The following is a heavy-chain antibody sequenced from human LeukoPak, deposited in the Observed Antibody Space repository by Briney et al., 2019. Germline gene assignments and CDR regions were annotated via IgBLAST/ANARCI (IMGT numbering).Heavy chain of an antibody. CDR1: GYTFNSFV. CDR2: INAANGNT. CDR3: ARGHIFLAGNEGLDY. J-gene: IGHJ4*02. D-gene: IGHD3-9*01. V-gene: IGHV1-3*01. Sequence: GASVKVSCKTSGYTFNSFVIHWVRQAPGPRLEWMGWINAANGNTKYSPKFQDRVTITSDTSASTAYMELNSLRFEDTAIYYCARGHIFLAGNEGLDYWGQGTLVTASS.